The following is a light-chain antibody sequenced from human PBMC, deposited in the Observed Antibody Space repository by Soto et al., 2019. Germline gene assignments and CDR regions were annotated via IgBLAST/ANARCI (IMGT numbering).Light chain of an antibody. Sequence: QLVLTQPPSVSGAPGQRVTISCTGSSSNIGANYDVHWYHHLPETAPKLLIYRNTDRPSGVPDRFSGSRSGTSASLAITGLQAEDEGDFYCQSFDNSLNSVVFGGGTKLTVL. CDR1: SSNIGANYD. V-gene: IGLV1-40*01. J-gene: IGLJ2*01. CDR2: RNT. CDR3: QSFDNSLNSVV.